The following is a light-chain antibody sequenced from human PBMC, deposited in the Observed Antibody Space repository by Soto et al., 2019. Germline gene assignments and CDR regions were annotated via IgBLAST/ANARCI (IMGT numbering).Light chain of an antibody. CDR1: QSLLYTDGHTY. J-gene: IGKJ4*01. CDR3: MQGSYWPDA. V-gene: IGKV2-30*01. Sequence: VMTQSPLSLAVTLGQPASISCTSSQSLLYTDGHTYLNWFHQRPGQSPRRLIYSVSIRASGVPDRFSGTGSGTNFTLRITRVEAEDVGVFYCMQGSYWPDAFGGGTKVEIK. CDR2: SVS.